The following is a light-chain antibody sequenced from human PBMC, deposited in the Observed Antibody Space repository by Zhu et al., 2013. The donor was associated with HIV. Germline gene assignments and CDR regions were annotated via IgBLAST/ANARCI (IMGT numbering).Light chain of an antibody. Sequence: EIVLTQSPGTLSLSPGERATLSCRASQSVSSSYLAWYQQKPGQAPRLLIYGASTRAAGVPARFSGSGSGTEFTLTISSLQSEDFAVYYCQQFHNWRTFGQGTKVEVK. CDR3: QQFHNWRT. CDR2: GAS. CDR1: QSVSSSY. V-gene: IGKV3-15*01. J-gene: IGKJ1*01.